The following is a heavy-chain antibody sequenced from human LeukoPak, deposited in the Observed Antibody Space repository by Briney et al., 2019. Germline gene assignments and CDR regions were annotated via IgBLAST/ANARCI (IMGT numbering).Heavy chain of an antibody. D-gene: IGHD3-22*01. CDR1: GFAFSSYT. CDR3: ARDHHRRLYDSQARDTFDI. CDR2: ISYDGSNK. Sequence: GGSLRLSCAASGFAFSSYTMHWVRQAPGKGLEWVAIISYDGSNKYYADSVKGRFAISRDNAKNSLYLQMNSLRAEDTAVYYCARDHHRRLYDSQARDTFDIWGQGTMVTVSS. V-gene: IGHV3-30*09. J-gene: IGHJ3*02.